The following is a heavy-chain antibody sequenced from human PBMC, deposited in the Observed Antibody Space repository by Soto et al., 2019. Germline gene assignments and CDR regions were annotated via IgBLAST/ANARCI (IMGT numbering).Heavy chain of an antibody. J-gene: IGHJ6*02. CDR3: ARQLVPYYYYGMDV. Sequence: PSETLSLTCTVSGGSISSGDYYWSWIRQPPGKGLEWIGYIYYSGSTYYNPSLKSRVTISVDTSKNQFSLKLSSVTAADTAVYYCARQLVPYYYYGMDVWGQGTPVTVSS. CDR1: GGSISSGDYY. V-gene: IGHV4-30-4*01. CDR2: IYYSGST. D-gene: IGHD1-1*01.